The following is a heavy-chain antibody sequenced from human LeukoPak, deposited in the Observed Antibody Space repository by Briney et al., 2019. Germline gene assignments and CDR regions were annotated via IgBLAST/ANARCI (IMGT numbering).Heavy chain of an antibody. J-gene: IGHJ5*02. V-gene: IGHV4-59*01. CDR3: AREGDYEEWRDWFDP. Sequence: SETLSLTCTVSGGSITSYYWSWIRQPPGEGLEWIGYIYYSGSTNYNPSLKRRVTISVDTSKNQFSLKLSSVTAADTAVYYCAREGDYEEWRDWFDPWGQGTLVTVSS. CDR2: IYYSGST. CDR1: GGSITSYY. D-gene: IGHD4-17*01.